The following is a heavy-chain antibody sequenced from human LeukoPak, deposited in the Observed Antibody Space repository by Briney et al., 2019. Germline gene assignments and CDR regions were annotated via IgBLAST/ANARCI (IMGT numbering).Heavy chain of an antibody. CDR2: IYYSGST. CDR3: ARINFNPDY. D-gene: IGHD1-14*01. V-gene: IGHV4-59*11. J-gene: IGHJ4*02. CDR1: GGSISSHY. Sequence: SETLSLTCTVSGGSISSHYWSWIRQPPGKGLEWIGYIYYSGSTNYNPSLKSRVTISVDTSKNQFSLKLGSVTAADTAVYYCARINFNPDYWGQGTLVSVSS.